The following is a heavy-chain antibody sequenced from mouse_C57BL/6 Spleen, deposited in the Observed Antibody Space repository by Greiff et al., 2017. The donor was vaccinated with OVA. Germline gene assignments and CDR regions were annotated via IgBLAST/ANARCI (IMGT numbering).Heavy chain of an antibody. D-gene: IGHD2-4*01. Sequence: EVKLVESGGDLVKPGGSLKLSCAASGFTFSSYGMSWVRQTPDKRLEWVATISSGGSYTYYPDSVKGRFTISRDNAKNTLYLQMSSLKSEDTAMYYCAREITRGYFDVWGTGTTVTVSS. V-gene: IGHV5-6*01. J-gene: IGHJ1*03. CDR3: AREITRGYFDV. CDR1: GFTFSSYG. CDR2: ISSGGSYT.